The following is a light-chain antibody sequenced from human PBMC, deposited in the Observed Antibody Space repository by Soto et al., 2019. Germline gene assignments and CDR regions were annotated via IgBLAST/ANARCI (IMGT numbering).Light chain of an antibody. J-gene: IGLJ1*01. V-gene: IGLV2-23*01. CDR1: SSDVGSYNL. CDR3: CSYAGSRYYV. CDR2: EGS. Sequence: QSVLTQPASVSGSPGQSITISCTGTSSDVGSYNLVSWYQQHPGKAPKLMIYEGSKRPSGVSNRFSGSKSGNTASLTISGLQAEDEADYCCCSYAGSRYYVFGTGTKLTVL.